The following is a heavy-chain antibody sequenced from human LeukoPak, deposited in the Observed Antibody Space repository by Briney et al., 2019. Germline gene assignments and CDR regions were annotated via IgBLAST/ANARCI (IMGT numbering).Heavy chain of an antibody. D-gene: IGHD5-12*01. Sequence: SETLSLTCTVSGGSISSYYWSWIRQPPGKGLEWIGYIYYSGRTNYNPSLKSRVTISVDTSKNQFSLKLSSVTAADTAVYYCARVVVATYYYYYYGMDVWGQGTTVTVSS. CDR1: GGSISSYY. J-gene: IGHJ6*02. CDR2: IYYSGRT. CDR3: ARVVVATYYYYYYGMDV. V-gene: IGHV4-59*01.